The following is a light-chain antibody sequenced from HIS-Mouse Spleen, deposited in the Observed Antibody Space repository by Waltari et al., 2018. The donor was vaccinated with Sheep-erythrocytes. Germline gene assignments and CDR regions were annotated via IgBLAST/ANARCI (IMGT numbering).Light chain of an antibody. V-gene: IGKV1-39*01. Sequence: DIQMTQSPSSLSASVGDRVTITCRASQSISSYLNWYQQKPGKAPKLLIYWASTRESGVPDRFSGSGSGTDFTLTISSLQAEDVAVYYCQQYYSTPLTFGGGTKVEIK. CDR2: WAS. J-gene: IGKJ4*01. CDR3: QQYYSTPLT. CDR1: QSISSY.